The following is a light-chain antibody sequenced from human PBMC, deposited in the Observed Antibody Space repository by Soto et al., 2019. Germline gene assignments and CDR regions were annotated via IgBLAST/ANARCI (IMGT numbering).Light chain of an antibody. CDR2: EVS. Sequence: QSALTQPASVSGSPGQSITISCTGTSSDVGSYNYVSWYQLHPGKAPKLMIYEVSNRPSGVSNRFSGSKSGDTASLTISGLQAEDDADYYCSSYTTRTTLYVFGTGTKV. V-gene: IGLV2-14*01. J-gene: IGLJ1*01. CDR3: SSYTTRTTLYV. CDR1: SSDVGSYNY.